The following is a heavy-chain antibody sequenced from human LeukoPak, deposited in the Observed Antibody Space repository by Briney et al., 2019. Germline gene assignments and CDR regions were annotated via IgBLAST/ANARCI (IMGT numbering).Heavy chain of an antibody. J-gene: IGHJ4*02. Sequence: GGSLRLSCAASGFTFSSYWMSWVRQAPGKGLEWVANIKQDGSEKYYVDSVKGRFTISRDNAKNSLYLQMNSLRAEDTAVYYCARNFDYWSGYMSAFDSWGQGTLVTVSS. CDR3: ARNFDYWSGYMSAFDS. CDR1: GFTFSSYW. D-gene: IGHD3-3*01. CDR2: IKQDGSEK. V-gene: IGHV3-7*01.